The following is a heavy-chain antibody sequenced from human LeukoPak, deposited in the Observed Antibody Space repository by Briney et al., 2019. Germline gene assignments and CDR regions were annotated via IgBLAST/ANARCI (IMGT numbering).Heavy chain of an antibody. J-gene: IGHJ6*02. CDR1: GGSISSYY. Sequence: PSETLSLTCTVSGGSISSYYWSWIRQPPGKGLEWIGYIYYSGSTNYNPSLKSRVTISVDTSKNQFSLKLSSVTAADTAVYYCASSISGWYYYYGMDVWGQGTTVTVSS. V-gene: IGHV4-59*12. CDR2: IYYSGST. D-gene: IGHD6-19*01. CDR3: ASSISGWYYYYGMDV.